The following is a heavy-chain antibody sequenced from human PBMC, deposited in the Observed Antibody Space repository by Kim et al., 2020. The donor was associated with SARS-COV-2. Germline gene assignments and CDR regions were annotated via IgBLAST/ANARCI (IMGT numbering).Heavy chain of an antibody. V-gene: IGHV4-59*01. J-gene: IGHJ4*02. CDR2: IYYTGSA. CDR1: GTSISTYY. CDR3: ASSGRLGWYGQLYYFDY. Sequence: SETLSLTCTVSGTSISTYYWSWIRQPPGKGLEYIGYIYYTGSANYSPSLRSRVTISVDTSKSQFSLKMNFVTAADTAVYYCASSGRLGWYGQLYYFDYWGQGALVTVSS. D-gene: IGHD6-19*01.